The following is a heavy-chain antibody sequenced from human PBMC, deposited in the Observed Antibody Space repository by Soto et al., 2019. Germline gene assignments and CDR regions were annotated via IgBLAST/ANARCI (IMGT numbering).Heavy chain of an antibody. CDR1: GFTFSSYA. D-gene: IGHD6-6*01. CDR2: ISGSGGST. Sequence: GGSLRLSCAASGFTFSSYAMSWVRQAPGKGLEWVSAISGSGGSTYYADSVKGRFTISRDNSKNTLYLQMNSLRAEDTAVYYCAKGMECSSSYYCGSSASPDAYWGQGTLVTVSS. V-gene: IGHV3-23*01. J-gene: IGHJ4*02. CDR3: AKGMECSSSYYCGSSASPDAY.